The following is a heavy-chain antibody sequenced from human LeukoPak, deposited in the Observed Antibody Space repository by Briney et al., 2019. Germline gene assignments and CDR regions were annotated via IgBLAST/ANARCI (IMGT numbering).Heavy chain of an antibody. V-gene: IGHV4-30-4*01. Sequence: SQTLSLTCTVSGGSISSGDYYWSWIRQPPGKGLEWIGYIYYSGSTYYIPSLKSRVTISVDTSKNQFSLKLSSVTAADTAVYYCARDRDSSGYFDYWGQGTLVTVSS. D-gene: IGHD3-22*01. CDR2: IYYSGST. CDR3: ARDRDSSGYFDY. J-gene: IGHJ4*02. CDR1: GGSISSGDYY.